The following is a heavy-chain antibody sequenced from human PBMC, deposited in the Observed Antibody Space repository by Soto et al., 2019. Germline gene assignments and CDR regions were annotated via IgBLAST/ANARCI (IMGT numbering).Heavy chain of an antibody. J-gene: IGHJ6*02. V-gene: IGHV4-30-4*01. D-gene: IGHD3-10*01. Sequence: SETLSLTCTVSGGSISSGDYYLRWIRQPPGKGLEWIGYSYYSGSTYYNPSLKSRVTISVDTSKNQFSLKLNSVTAADTAVYYCAGANWIDYYGSGSYTRTKTAYSAYGMDVSVQGTTVTVSS. CDR1: GGSISSGDYY. CDR3: AGANWIDYYGSGSYTRTKTAYSAYGMDV. CDR2: SYYSGST.